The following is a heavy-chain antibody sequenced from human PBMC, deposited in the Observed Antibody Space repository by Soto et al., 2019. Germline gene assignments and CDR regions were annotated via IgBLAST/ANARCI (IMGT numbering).Heavy chain of an antibody. CDR3: ARDGGYGSSTSCYGGSKFDY. J-gene: IGHJ4*02. D-gene: IGHD2-2*03. CDR1: GYTLTELS. V-gene: IGHV1-24*01. Sequence: GASVKVSCKVSGYTLTELSMHWVRQAPGKGLEWMGGFDPEDGETIYAQKFQGRVTMTEDTSTDTAYMELSSLRSEDTAVYYCARDGGYGSSTSCYGGSKFDYWGQGTLVPVSS. CDR2: FDPEDGET.